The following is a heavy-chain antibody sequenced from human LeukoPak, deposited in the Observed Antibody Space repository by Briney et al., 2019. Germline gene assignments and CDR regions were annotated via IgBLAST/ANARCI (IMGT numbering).Heavy chain of an antibody. J-gene: IGHJ4*02. CDR3: AKDFGITLIGPSFFDY. CDR2: ISGSGGSS. D-gene: IGHD3-10*02. V-gene: IGHV3-23*01. Sequence: GGSLRLSCAASGFTFSSYAMSWVRQAPGKGLEWVSAISGSGGSSYYADSVKGRFTISRDNSKNTLYLQMNSLRAEDTAVYYCAKDFGITLIGPSFFDYWAQEPLVTVP. CDR1: GFTFSSYA.